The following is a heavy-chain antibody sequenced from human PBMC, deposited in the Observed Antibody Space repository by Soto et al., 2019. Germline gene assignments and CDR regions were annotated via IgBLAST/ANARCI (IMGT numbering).Heavy chain of an antibody. J-gene: IGHJ4*02. CDR2: ISGSGGST. V-gene: IGHV3-23*01. CDR3: AKDTLTYSSGWYFDY. D-gene: IGHD6-19*01. CDR1: GFTFSSYA. Sequence: EVQLLESGGGLVQPGGSLRLSCAASGFTFSSYAMSWVRQAPGKGLEWVSAISGSGGSTYYADSVKGRFTISRDNSKNTLYLQMNSLRAEDTAVYYCAKDTLTYSSGWYFDYWAREPWSPSPQ.